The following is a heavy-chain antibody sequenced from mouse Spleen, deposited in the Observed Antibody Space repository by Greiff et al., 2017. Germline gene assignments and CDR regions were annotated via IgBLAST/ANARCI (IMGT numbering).Heavy chain of an antibody. D-gene: IGHD4-1*01. J-gene: IGHJ3*01. CDR3: ARGGTGPFAY. Sequence: QVQLKQSGAELVKPGASVKMSCKASGYTFTSYWITWVKQRPGQGLEWIGDIYPGSGSTNYNEKFKSKATLTVDTSSSTAYMQLSSLTSEDSAVYYCARGGTGPFAYWGQGTLVTVSA. V-gene: IGHV1-55*01. CDR2: IYPGSGST. CDR1: GYTFTSYW.